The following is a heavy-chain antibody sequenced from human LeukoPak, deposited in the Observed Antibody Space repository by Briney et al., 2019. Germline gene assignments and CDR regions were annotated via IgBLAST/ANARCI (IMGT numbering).Heavy chain of an antibody. J-gene: IGHJ3*02. CDR2: VYQSGST. CDR1: GGSISSSNW. V-gene: IGHV4-4*02. CDR3: ARDLSYYDYVWGSYRSDAFDI. D-gene: IGHD3-16*02. Sequence: SETLSLTCAVSGGSISSSNWWSWVRQPPGKGLEWIGEVYQSGSTNYNPSLKSRVTISVDKSKNQFSLKLNSVTAADTAVYYCARDLSYYDYVWGSYRSDAFDIWGQGTMVTVSS.